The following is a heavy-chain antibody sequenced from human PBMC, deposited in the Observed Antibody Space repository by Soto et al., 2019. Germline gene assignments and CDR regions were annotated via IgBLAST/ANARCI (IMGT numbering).Heavy chain of an antibody. V-gene: IGHV4-34*01. CDR3: AGVGSSREHVDAFDI. CDR2: INQSGST. D-gene: IGHD6-13*01. CDR1: GGSFSGYY. Sequence: QVQLQQWGAGLLKPSETLSLTCAVYGGSFSGYYWSWIRQPPGKGLEWIGEINQSGSTNYNPSLKSRVTIXXDXSXXQFTLTLRSVPAADTSVYCCAGVGSSREHVDAFDIWGQGTMVTVSS. J-gene: IGHJ3*02.